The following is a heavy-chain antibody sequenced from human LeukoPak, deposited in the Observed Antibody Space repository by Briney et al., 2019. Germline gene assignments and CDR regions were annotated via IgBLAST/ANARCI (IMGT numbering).Heavy chain of an antibody. CDR1: GYTFTGYY. CDR3: ARVSPLLSLIEAFDI. V-gene: IGHV1-2*02. CDR2: INPNSGGT. Sequence: ASVKVSCKASGYTFTGYYMHWVRQAPGQGLEWMGWINPNSGGTNYAQKFQGRVTMTRGTSISTAYMELSRLRSDDTAVYYCARVSPLLSLIEAFDIWGQGTMVTVSS. D-gene: IGHD3-10*01. J-gene: IGHJ3*02.